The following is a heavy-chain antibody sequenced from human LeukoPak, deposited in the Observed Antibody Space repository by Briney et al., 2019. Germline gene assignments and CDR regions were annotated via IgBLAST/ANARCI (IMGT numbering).Heavy chain of an antibody. CDR3: AKDTGWESNYFDY. J-gene: IGHJ4*02. CDR2: ISSSGSTI. V-gene: IGHV3-48*03. D-gene: IGHD1-26*01. Sequence: GGSLRLSCAASGFTFSSYEMDWVRQAPGKGLEWVSYISSSGSTIYYADSVKGRFTMSRDNRQKTVFLQMDRLRPEDTAIYLCAKDTGWESNYFDYWGRGILVTVSS. CDR1: GFTFSSYE.